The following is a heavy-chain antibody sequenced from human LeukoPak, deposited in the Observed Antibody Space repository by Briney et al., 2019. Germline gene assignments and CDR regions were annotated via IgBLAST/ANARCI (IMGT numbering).Heavy chain of an antibody. CDR2: IYPGDSDT. D-gene: IGHD6-6*01. V-gene: IGHV5-51*01. CDR1: GYRFTSYW. Sequence: GASLKISCKGSGYRFTSYWIAWVRQLPGKGLEWMGIIYPGDSDTRYSPSFQGQVTISADKSLSTAYLQWSSLKASDTAMYYCARQLYSSSSPDYWGQGTLVTVSS. CDR3: ARQLYSSSSPDY. J-gene: IGHJ4*02.